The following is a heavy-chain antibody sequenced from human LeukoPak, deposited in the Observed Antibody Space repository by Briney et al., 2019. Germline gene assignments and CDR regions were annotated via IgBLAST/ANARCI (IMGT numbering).Heavy chain of an antibody. CDR1: GYTFTSYY. V-gene: IGHV1-2*02. CDR3: ARSPVGATSRFDY. D-gene: IGHD1-26*01. CDR2: INPNSGGT. J-gene: IGHJ4*02. Sequence: ASVKVSCKASGYTFTSYYMHWVRQAPGQGLEWMGWINPNSGGTNYAQKFQGRVTMTRDTSISTAYMELSRLRSDDTAVYYCARSPVGATSRFDYWGQGTLVTVSS.